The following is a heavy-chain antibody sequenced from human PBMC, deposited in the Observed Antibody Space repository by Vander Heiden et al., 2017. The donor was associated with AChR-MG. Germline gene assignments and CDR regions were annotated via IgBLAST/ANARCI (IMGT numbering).Heavy chain of an antibody. CDR2: ISYDGSNK. V-gene: IGHV3-30-3*01. CDR3: ARARVVTATREFDY. CDR1: GFTFSSYA. J-gene: IGHJ4*02. Sequence: QVQLVESGGGVVQPGRSLRLSCAASGFTFSSYAMHWVRQAPGKGLEWVAVISYDGSNKYYADSVKGRFTISRDNSKNTLYLQMNSLRAEDTAVYYCARARVVTATREFDYWGQGTLVTVSS. D-gene: IGHD2-21*02.